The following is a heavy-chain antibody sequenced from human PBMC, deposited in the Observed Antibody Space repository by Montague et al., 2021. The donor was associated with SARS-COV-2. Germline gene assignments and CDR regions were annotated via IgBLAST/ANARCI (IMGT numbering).Heavy chain of an antibody. D-gene: IGHD3-22*01. Sequence: SETLSLTCTVSGGSISSSSYYWGWIRQPPGKGLEWIGSIYYSGSTYYNPSLKSRVTISVDTSKNQFSLKLSSVTAADTAVYYCARGRFSPMIVVVIRGPFDYWGQGTLVTVSS. V-gene: IGHV4-39*07. CDR3: ARGRFSPMIVVVIRGPFDY. J-gene: IGHJ4*02. CDR1: GGSISSSSYY. CDR2: IYYSGST.